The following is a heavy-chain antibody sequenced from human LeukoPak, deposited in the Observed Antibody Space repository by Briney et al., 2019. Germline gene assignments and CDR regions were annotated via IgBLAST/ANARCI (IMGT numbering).Heavy chain of an antibody. D-gene: IGHD5-12*01. CDR1: GFTVGSNY. CDR2: MCSSGTT. CDR3: AKDLNVDIVATLPASYFDY. Sequence: GGSLRLSCAASGFTVGSNYMSWVRQAPGRGLEWVSVMCSSGTTYYADSVKGRFTISRDNSKSTLYLQVNSLRAEDTAVYYRAKDLNVDIVATLPASYFDYWGQGTLVTVSS. J-gene: IGHJ4*02. V-gene: IGHV3-53*01.